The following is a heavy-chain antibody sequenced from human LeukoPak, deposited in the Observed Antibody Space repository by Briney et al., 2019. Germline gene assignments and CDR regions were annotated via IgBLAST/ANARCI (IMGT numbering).Heavy chain of an antibody. CDR3: ARGETYTSDWQSNHSYYYMDV. D-gene: IGHD6-19*01. J-gene: IGHJ6*03. Sequence: TTSETLSLTCTVSGGSISSSSYYWGWIRQPPGKGLEWIGSIYYSGSTYYNPSLKSRVTISVDTSKNQFSLKVNSVTAADTAVYYCARGETYTSDWQSNHSYYYMDVWGKGTTVTVSS. CDR2: IYYSGST. V-gene: IGHV4-39*07. CDR1: GGSISSSSYY.